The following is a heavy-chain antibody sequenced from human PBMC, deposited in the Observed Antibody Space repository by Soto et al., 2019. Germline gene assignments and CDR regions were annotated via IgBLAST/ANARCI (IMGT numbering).Heavy chain of an antibody. CDR3: AVDTLANLDS. D-gene: IGHD2-15*01. Sequence: PGGSLRLSCSASGSAFRGYSIHWVRQAPGKGLEWITLISYDEATTFYADSVKGRFTISRDDSKNVSYLQMDSLRREDTAVYYCAVDTLANLDSWGQGSLLTVSS. V-gene: IGHV3-30-3*01. CDR1: GSAFRGYS. J-gene: IGHJ4*02. CDR2: ISYDEATT.